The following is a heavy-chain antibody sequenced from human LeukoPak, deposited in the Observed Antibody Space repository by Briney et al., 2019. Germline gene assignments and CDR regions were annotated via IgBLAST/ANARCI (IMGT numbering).Heavy chain of an antibody. J-gene: IGHJ2*01. D-gene: IGHD6-13*01. Sequence: SETLSLTCTVSGGYIRSYYWSWIRQPPGKGLEWIGYIYYSGSTNYNPSLKSRVTISVDTSKKQLSLKLSSVTAADAAVYYCARVYYSSSYDYWYFDLWGRGTLVTVSS. CDR1: GGYIRSYY. CDR3: ARVYYSSSYDYWYFDL. CDR2: IYYSGST. V-gene: IGHV4-59*01.